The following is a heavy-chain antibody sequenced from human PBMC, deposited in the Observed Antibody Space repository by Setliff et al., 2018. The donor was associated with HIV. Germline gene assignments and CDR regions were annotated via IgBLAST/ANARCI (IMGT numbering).Heavy chain of an antibody. CDR1: GLNFNNAW. CDR2: IDQDGSEK. J-gene: IGHJ6*02. D-gene: IGHD3-10*01. CDR3: ARKLRPGHGVDV. Sequence: GGSLRLSCAVSGLNFNNAWMIWVRQAPGKGLEWVANIDQDGSEKNYVDSVKGRFTIPRDNAKNSMDLQMNSLRAEDTAIYYCARKLRPGHGVDVWGQGTTVTVSS. V-gene: IGHV3-7*01.